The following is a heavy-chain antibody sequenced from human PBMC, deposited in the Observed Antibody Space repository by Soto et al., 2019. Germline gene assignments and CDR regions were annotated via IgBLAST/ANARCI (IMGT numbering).Heavy chain of an antibody. CDR2: ISNEPYGYTT. Sequence: EVQLVASGGGLVQPGGSLRLSCVASGFSLSDHYMDWVRQAPGKGLEWLGLISNEPYGYTTNYAASVKGRFTISRDDSKNSLFLQMDSLPAEDAAIYYFVDVTWNRDYLPWGQGTLVTVSS. V-gene: IGHV3-72*01. J-gene: IGHJ4*02. CDR1: GFSLSDHY. CDR3: VDVTWNRDYLP. D-gene: IGHD4-17*01.